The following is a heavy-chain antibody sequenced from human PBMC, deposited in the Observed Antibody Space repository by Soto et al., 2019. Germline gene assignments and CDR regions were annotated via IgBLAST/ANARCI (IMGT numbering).Heavy chain of an antibody. J-gene: IGHJ4*02. CDR1: GGSFSGYY. V-gene: IGHV4-34*01. D-gene: IGHD2-21*01. Sequence: QVQLQQWGAGLLKPSETLSLTCAAYGGSFSGYYWTWIRQPPGTGVEWIGEINHSGSTKYNPSLMGRVSISQDTSNNRFSLKLPSVTAAETLVYYCGGDKIPGLFDNWGQGPLATVSS. CDR2: INHSGST. CDR3: GGDKIPGLFDN.